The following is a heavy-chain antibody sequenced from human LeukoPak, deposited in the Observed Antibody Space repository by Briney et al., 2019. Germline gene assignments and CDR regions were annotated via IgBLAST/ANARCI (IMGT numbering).Heavy chain of an antibody. CDR3: VIRPGQYYYDSSGYTENDY. V-gene: IGHV1-18*01. CDR2: ISAQHGQT. D-gene: IGHD3-22*01. J-gene: IGHJ4*02. CDR1: GYSENFYG. Sequence: ASVKVSCKTSGYSENFYGITWVRQVAGQGLEWMGWISAQHGQTEYAPNSQDRVTMTTDTYTNTAYMELRSLRSDDTAVYYCVIRPGQYYYDSSGYTENDYWGQGTLVTVSS.